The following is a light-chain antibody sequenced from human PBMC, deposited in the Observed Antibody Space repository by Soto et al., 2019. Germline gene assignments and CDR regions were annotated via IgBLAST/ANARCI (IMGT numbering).Light chain of an antibody. CDR2: GNT. J-gene: IGLJ7*01. V-gene: IGLV1-40*01. CDR1: SSNIGAGFD. CDR3: QSYDISLRGNV. Sequence: QAVVTQPPSVSGAPGQRVILSCTGNSSNIGAGFDVHWYQQVPGSAPTFLIYGNTHRPTGVPDRFSGSKGGTSASLTITGLQADDEADYYCQSYDISLRGNVFGPGTQLTVL.